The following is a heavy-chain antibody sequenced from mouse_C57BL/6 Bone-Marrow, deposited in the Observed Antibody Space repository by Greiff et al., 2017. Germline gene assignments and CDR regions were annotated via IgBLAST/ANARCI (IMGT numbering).Heavy chain of an antibody. J-gene: IGHJ4*01. D-gene: IGHD2-4*01. CDR2: IDPSDSYT. V-gene: IGHV1-69*01. Sequence: VQLQQPGAELVMPGASVKLSCKASGYTFTSYWMHWVKQRPGQGLEWIGEIDPSDSYTNYNQKFKGKSTLTVDKSSSTAYMQLSSLTSEDSADYYCARGYDDDAMDYWGQGTSVTVSS. CDR1: GYTFTSYW. CDR3: ARGYDDDAMDY.